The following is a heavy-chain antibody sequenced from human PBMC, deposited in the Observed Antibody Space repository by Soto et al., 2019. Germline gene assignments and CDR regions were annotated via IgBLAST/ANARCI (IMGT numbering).Heavy chain of an antibody. CDR3: ARDLGGWPDY. CDR1: GYTFTGYY. Sequence: EASVKVSCKASGYTFTGYYMHWVRQAPGQGLEWMGWINPNSGGTNYAQKFQGRVTVTKDTSASTAYMELSRLRSDDTAVYYCARDLGGWPDYWGQGTLVTVSS. CDR2: INPNSGGT. V-gene: IGHV1-2*02. D-gene: IGHD2-15*01. J-gene: IGHJ4*02.